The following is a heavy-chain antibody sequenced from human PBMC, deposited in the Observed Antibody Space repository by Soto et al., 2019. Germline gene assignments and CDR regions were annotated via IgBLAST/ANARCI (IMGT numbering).Heavy chain of an antibody. CDR2: MNPNSGNT. Sequence: APVKASSKAFGLALNSYDSRWVCQDNGKRVEWMGWMNPNSGNTGYAQKFQGRVTMTRNTSISTAYMELSSLRSEDTAVYYCARGGGGGSSLTAAILIALEAYYYYYYMDVWGKGTTVTVSS. J-gene: IGHJ6*03. V-gene: IGHV1-8*01. D-gene: IGHD2-2*01. CDR3: ARGGGGGSSLTAAILIALEAYYYYYYMDV. CDR1: GLALNSYD.